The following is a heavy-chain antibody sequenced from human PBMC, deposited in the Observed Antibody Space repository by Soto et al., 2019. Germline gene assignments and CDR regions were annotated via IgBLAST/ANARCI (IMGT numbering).Heavy chain of an antibody. Sequence: QVQLVESGGGVVQPGRSLRLSCAASGFTFSSYGMHWVRQAPGKGLEWVAVISYDGSNKYYADSVKGRFTISRDNSKNTLYLEMSSLRAEDTAVYYCATTGGYDIVTPFDYWGQGTLVTVSS. CDR2: ISYDGSNK. CDR3: ATTGGYDIVTPFDY. D-gene: IGHD3-9*01. J-gene: IGHJ4*02. CDR1: GFTFSSYG. V-gene: IGHV3-30*03.